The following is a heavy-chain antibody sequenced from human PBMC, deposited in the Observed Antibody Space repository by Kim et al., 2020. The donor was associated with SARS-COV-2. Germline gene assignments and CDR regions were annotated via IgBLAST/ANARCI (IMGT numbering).Heavy chain of an antibody. V-gene: IGHV4-39*01. CDR1: GGSISSSSYY. D-gene: IGHD3-9*01. CDR3: ASKPVLRYFDWIAHYYYGMDV. CDR2: IYYSGST. J-gene: IGHJ6*02. Sequence: SETLSLTCTVSGGSISSSSYYWGWVRQPPGKGLEWIGSIYYSGSTYYNPSLKSRVTISVDTSKNQFSLKLSSVTAADTAVYYCASKPVLRYFDWIAHYYYGMDVWGQGTTVTVSS.